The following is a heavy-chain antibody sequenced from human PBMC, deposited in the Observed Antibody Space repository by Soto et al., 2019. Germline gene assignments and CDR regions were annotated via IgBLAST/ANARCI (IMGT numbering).Heavy chain of an antibody. CDR1: GFTFSSYW. V-gene: IGHV3-7*05. Sequence: GGSLRLSCAASGFTFSSYWMSWVRQAPGKGLEWVANIKQDGSEKYYVDSVKGRFTISRDNAKNSLYLQMNSLRAEDTAVYYCARVNHIPYYYGSGSYYSSWGQGTLVTVSS. CDR3: ARVNHIPYYYGSGSYYSS. CDR2: IKQDGSEK. J-gene: IGHJ5*02. D-gene: IGHD3-10*01.